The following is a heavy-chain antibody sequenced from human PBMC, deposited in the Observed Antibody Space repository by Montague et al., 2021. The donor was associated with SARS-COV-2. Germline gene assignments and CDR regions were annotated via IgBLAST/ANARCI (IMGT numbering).Heavy chain of an antibody. V-gene: IGHV4-39*01. D-gene: IGHD3-3*01. CDR2: LFYSVNX. CDR1: GGSISSSDYY. CDR3: ARTNYDFWRGHQRGGAFDI. Sequence: SETLSLTCTVSGGSISSSDYYWGWIRQPPGKGLEWIGSLFYSVNXYYNPSLKSRVTISVDTSKNQFSLKLSSVTAADTAVYYCARTNYDFWRGHQRGGAFDIWGQGTMVTVSS. J-gene: IGHJ3*02.